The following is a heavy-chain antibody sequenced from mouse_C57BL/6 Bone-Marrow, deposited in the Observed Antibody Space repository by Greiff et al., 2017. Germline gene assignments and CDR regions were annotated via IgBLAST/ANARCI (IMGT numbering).Heavy chain of an antibody. J-gene: IGHJ1*03. V-gene: IGHV1-55*01. Sequence: VQLQQPGAELVKPGASVKMSCKASGYTFTSYWITWVKQRPGPGLEWIGDIYPGSGSTNYNEKCKSKATLTVDTSSSTAYMQLSSLTSEDSAVYYCAREGLWLRLLWYFDVWGTGTTVTGAS. CDR2: IYPGSGST. CDR1: GYTFTSYW. D-gene: IGHD2-2*01. CDR3: AREGLWLRLLWYFDV.